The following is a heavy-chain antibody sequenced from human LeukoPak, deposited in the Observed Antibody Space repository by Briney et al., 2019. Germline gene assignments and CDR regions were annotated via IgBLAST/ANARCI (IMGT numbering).Heavy chain of an antibody. Sequence: GGSLRLSCAASGFTFSSYGIHWVRQAPGKGLEWVAVISNDGSNKYYADSVKGRFIISRDNPKSTLYLQMNSLRVEDTAVYFCAKDLNSGSYYGPDYWGQGTLVTVSS. CDR3: AKDLNSGSYYGPDY. V-gene: IGHV3-30*18. CDR1: GFTFSSYG. D-gene: IGHD1-26*01. J-gene: IGHJ4*02. CDR2: ISNDGSNK.